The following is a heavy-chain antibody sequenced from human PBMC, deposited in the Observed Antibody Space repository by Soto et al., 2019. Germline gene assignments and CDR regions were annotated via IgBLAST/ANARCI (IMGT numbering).Heavy chain of an antibody. J-gene: IGHJ6*02. Sequence: QVQLVQSGAEEKKPGASVKVSCKASGYTFTSYAMHWVRQAPGQRLEWMGWINAGNGNTKYSQKLQGRVTITRDTSASTACMELSSRRSEDTAVYSCARDPSYYGMDVWGQGTTVTVSS. CDR3: ARDPSYYGMDV. V-gene: IGHV1-3*05. CDR1: GYTFTSYA. CDR2: INAGNGNT.